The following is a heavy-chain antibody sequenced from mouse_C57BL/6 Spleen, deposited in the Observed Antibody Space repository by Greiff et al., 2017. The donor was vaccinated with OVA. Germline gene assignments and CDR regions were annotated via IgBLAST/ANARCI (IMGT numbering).Heavy chain of an antibody. CDR1: GYTFTSYW. Sequence: QVQLQQPGAELVMPGASVKLSCKASGYTFTSYWMHWVKQRPGQGLEWIGEIDPSDSYTNYNQKFKGKATLTVDKSSSTAYMQLSSLTSEYSAVYYCARAQTAQAPHAMDYWGQGTSVTVAS. CDR3: ARAQTAQAPHAMDY. V-gene: IGHV1-69*01. J-gene: IGHJ4*01. D-gene: IGHD3-2*02. CDR2: IDPSDSYT.